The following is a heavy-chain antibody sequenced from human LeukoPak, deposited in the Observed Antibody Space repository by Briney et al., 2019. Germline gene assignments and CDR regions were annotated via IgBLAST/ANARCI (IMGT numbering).Heavy chain of an antibody. Sequence: ASVKVSCKASGYTFTSYDINWVRQATGQGLEWMGWMNPNSGNTGYAQKFQGRVTMTRSTSISTAYMELSSLRSEDTAVYYCARPVKYGSGRKNYYYYMDVWGKGTTATISS. CDR1: GYTFTSYD. CDR3: ARPVKYGSGRKNYYYYMDV. V-gene: IGHV1-8*01. D-gene: IGHD3-10*01. CDR2: MNPNSGNT. J-gene: IGHJ6*03.